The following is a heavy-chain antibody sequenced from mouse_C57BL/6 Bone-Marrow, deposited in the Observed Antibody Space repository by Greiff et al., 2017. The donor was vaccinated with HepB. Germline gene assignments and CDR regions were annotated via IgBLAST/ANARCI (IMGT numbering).Heavy chain of an antibody. CDR1: GFTFSSYA. V-gene: IGHV5-4*01. J-gene: IGHJ1*03. CDR3: ATVPTVVPYWYFDV. CDR2: ISDGGSYT. D-gene: IGHD1-1*01. Sequence: DVHLVESGGGLVKPGGSLKLSCAASGFTFSSYAMSWVRQTPEKRLEWVATISDGGSYTYYPDNVKGRFTISRDNAKNNLYLQMSHLKSEDTAMYYCATVPTVVPYWYFDVWGTGTTVTVSS.